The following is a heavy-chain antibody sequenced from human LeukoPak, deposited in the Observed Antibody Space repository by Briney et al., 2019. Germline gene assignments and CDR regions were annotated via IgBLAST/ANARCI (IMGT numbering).Heavy chain of an antibody. CDR2: IYTGGNT. V-gene: IGHV3-66*01. CDR1: GFAVDRKH. D-gene: IGHD4-17*01. CDR3: AARDGGDYPYFDY. J-gene: IGHJ4*02. Sequence: GGSLRLSCAASGFAVDRKHMTWVRQAPGKGLQWISFIYTGGNTYYSDSVKGRFTVSRDTSKNTLYLQMDSLRDEDTGVYRCAARDGGDYPYFDYWGPGTLVTVSS.